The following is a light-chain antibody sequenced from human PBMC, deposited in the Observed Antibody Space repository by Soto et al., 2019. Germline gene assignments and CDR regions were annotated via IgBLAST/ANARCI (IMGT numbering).Light chain of an antibody. CDR3: ASWDDSLRGPV. V-gene: IGLV1-47*01. Sequence: QSVLTQPPSASGTPGQRVTISCSGSSSNIGSNYVYWYQQLPGTAPKLLIYRNNQRPSGGPDRFSGSKSGTSASLAISGLRSEDEADYYCASWDDSLRGPVFGGGTKLNVL. CDR1: SSNIGSNY. CDR2: RNN. J-gene: IGLJ2*01.